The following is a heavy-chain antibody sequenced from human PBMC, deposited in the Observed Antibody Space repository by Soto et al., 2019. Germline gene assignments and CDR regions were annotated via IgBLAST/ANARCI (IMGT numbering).Heavy chain of an antibody. CDR1: GGSISSGDYY. V-gene: IGHV4-30-4*01. J-gene: IGHJ4*02. Sequence: PSETLSLTCTVSGGSISSGDYYWSWIRQPPGKGLEWIGYIYYSGSTYYNPSLKSRVTISVDTSKNQFSLKLSSVTAADTAVYYCARSKGYCSGGSCYSYFDYWGQGTLVTVSS. D-gene: IGHD2-15*01. CDR2: IYYSGST. CDR3: ARSKGYCSGGSCYSYFDY.